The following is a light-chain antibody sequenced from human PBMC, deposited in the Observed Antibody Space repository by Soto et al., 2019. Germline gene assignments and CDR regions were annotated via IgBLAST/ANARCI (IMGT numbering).Light chain of an antibody. Sequence: QSVLTQPASVSGSPGQSITISCTGTSSDIGDYKYVSWYHQHPGNPPKLIIYDVSDRPSGVSNRFSGSKSGNTASLTISGLQAEDEANYYCSSYTITSAYWVFGGGTKLTVL. CDR3: SSYTITSAYWV. J-gene: IGLJ3*02. V-gene: IGLV2-14*03. CDR1: SSDIGDYKY. CDR2: DVS.